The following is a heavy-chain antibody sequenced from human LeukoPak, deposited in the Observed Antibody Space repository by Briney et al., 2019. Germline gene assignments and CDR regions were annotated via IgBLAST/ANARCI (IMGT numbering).Heavy chain of an antibody. CDR1: GYTFTSYD. V-gene: IGHV1-8*01. J-gene: IGHJ5*02. D-gene: IGHD3-16*01. Sequence: ASVKVSCKASGYTFTSYDINWVRQATGQGLEWMGWMNPNSGNTGYAQKFQGRVTMTRNTSISTAYMELSRLRSDDTAVYYCARDFGSENWFDPWGQGTLVTVSS. CDR3: ARDFGSENWFDP. CDR2: MNPNSGNT.